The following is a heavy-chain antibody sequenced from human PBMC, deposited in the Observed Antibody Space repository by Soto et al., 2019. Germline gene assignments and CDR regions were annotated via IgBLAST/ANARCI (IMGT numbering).Heavy chain of an antibody. CDR3: ARGAYYDYVWGSYDYAFDI. J-gene: IGHJ3*02. D-gene: IGHD3-16*01. CDR2: IYYSGST. Sequence: SETLSLTCTVSGGSIISYYWSWMRQPPGKGLEWIGYIYYSGSTNYNPSLKSRVTISVDTSKNQFSLKLSSVTAADTAVYYCARGAYYDYVWGSYDYAFDIWGQGTMVTVSS. V-gene: IGHV4-59*01. CDR1: GGSIISYY.